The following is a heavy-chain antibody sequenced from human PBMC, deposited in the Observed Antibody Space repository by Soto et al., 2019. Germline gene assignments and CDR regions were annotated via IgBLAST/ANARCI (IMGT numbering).Heavy chain of an antibody. CDR3: ARENYDSSGYYYVGGNWFDP. V-gene: IGHV4-31*03. J-gene: IGHJ5*02. CDR2: IYYSGST. Sequence: SETLSLTCTVSGGSISSGGYYWSWIRQHPGKGLEWIGYIYYSGSTYYNPSPKSRVTISVDTSKNQFSLKLSSVTAADTAVYYCARENYDSSGYYYVGGNWFDPWGQGTLVTVSS. D-gene: IGHD3-22*01. CDR1: GGSISSGGYY.